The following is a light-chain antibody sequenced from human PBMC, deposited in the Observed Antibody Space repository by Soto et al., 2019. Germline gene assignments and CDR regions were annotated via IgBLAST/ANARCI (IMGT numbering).Light chain of an antibody. CDR3: AAWDDSLSGVV. Sequence: QSALTQSPSASGTPGQRVTISCSGSSSNIGSNYVYWYQQLPGTVPQLLIYRNSERPSGVPDRFSGSKSGTSASLAISGLRSEDEADYYCAAWDDSLSGVVFGGGTKLTVL. J-gene: IGLJ2*01. V-gene: IGLV1-47*01. CDR2: RNS. CDR1: SSNIGSNY.